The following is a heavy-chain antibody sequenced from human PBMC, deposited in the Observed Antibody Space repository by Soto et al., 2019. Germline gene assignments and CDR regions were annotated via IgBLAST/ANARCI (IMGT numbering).Heavy chain of an antibody. CDR2: IYYSGST. V-gene: IGHV4-59*08. Sequence: KTSETLSLTCTVSGGSISSYYWSWIRQPPGKGLEWIGYIYYSGSTNYNPSLKSRVTISVDTSKNQFSLKLNSMTAADTAVYYCARHNYGSRSTHLAYWGQGTLVTVSS. CDR3: ARHNYGSRSTHLAY. D-gene: IGHD3-10*01. CDR1: GGSISSYY. J-gene: IGHJ4*02.